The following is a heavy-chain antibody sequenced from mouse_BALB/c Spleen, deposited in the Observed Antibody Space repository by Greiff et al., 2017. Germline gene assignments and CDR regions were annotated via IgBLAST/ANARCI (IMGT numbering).Heavy chain of an antibody. J-gene: IGHJ2*01. CDR2: ISYDGSN. V-gene: IGHV3-6*02. D-gene: IGHD1-2*01. CDR1: GYSITSGYY. CDR3: SITTATWYFDY. Sequence: EVKLEESGPGLVKPSQSLSLTCSVTGYSITSGYYWNWIRQFPGNKLEWMGYISYDGSNNYNPSLKNRISITRDTSKNQFFLKLNSVTTEDTATYYCSITTATWYFDYWGQGATLTVSS.